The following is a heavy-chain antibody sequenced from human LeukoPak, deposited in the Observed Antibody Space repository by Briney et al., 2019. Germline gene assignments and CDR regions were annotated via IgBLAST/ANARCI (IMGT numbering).Heavy chain of an antibody. V-gene: IGHV1-69*04. Sequence: ASVKVSCKASGGTFSSYAISWVRQAPGQGLEWMGRIIPILGIANYAQKFQGRVTITADKSTSTAYMELSSLRSEDTAVYYCAKVRGSDAFDIWGQGTLVTVSS. D-gene: IGHD3-10*01. CDR2: IIPILGIA. J-gene: IGHJ3*02. CDR1: GGTFSSYA. CDR3: AKVRGSDAFDI.